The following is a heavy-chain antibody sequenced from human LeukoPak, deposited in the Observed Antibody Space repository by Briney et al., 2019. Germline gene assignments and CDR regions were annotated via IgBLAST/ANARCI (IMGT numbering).Heavy chain of an antibody. D-gene: IGHD3-22*01. V-gene: IGHV3-23*01. Sequence: GGSLRLSCAASGVALSTYAMSWARQAPGKGLEWVSGISSSGSGDNTYYADSVKGRFTISRDNSKNTLYVQVNSLGTEDTAAYYCAKGSYYDSSGSFYFDYWGQGTLVTVSS. CDR2: ISSSGSGDNT. CDR3: AKGSYYDSSGSFYFDY. J-gene: IGHJ4*02. CDR1: GVALSTYA.